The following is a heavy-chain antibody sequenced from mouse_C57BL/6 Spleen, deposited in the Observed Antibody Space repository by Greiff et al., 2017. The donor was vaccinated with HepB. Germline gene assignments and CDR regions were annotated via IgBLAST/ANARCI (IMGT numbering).Heavy chain of an antibody. Sequence: EVQGVESGGDLVKPGGSLKLSCAASGFTFSSYGMSWVRQTPDKSLEWVATISSGGSYTYYPDSVKGRFTISRDNAKNTLYLQMSSLKSEDTAMYYCARGNDGYYRTWFAYWGQGTLVT. V-gene: IGHV5-6*01. CDR2: ISSGGSYT. J-gene: IGHJ3*01. CDR1: GFTFSSYG. CDR3: ARGNDGYYRTWFAY. D-gene: IGHD2-3*01.